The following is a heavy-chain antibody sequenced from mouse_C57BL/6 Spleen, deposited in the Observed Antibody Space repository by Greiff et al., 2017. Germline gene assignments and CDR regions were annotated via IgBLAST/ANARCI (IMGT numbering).Heavy chain of an antibody. V-gene: IGHV5-17*01. CDR3: AITTVVARYAMDY. CDR2: ISSGSSTI. D-gene: IGHD1-1*01. J-gene: IGHJ4*01. Sequence: DVKLVESGGGLVKPGGSLKLSCAASGFTFSDYGMHWVRQAPEKGLEWVAYISSGSSTIYYADTVKGRFTISRDNAKNTLFLQMTSLRSEDTAMYYCAITTVVARYAMDYWGQGTSVTVSS. CDR1: GFTFSDYG.